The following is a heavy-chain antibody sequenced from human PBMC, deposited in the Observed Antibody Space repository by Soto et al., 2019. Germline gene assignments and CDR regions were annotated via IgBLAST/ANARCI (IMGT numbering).Heavy chain of an antibody. CDR3: ARVKAVAGREYYYYGMDV. V-gene: IGHV3-74*01. Sequence: GSLRLSCAASGFTFSSYWMHWVRQAPGKGLVWVSRINSDGSSTSYADSVKGRSTISRDNAKNTLYLQMNSLRAEDTAVYYCARVKAVAGREYYYYGMDVWGQGTTVTVSS. D-gene: IGHD6-19*01. CDR1: GFTFSSYW. CDR2: INSDGSST. J-gene: IGHJ6*02.